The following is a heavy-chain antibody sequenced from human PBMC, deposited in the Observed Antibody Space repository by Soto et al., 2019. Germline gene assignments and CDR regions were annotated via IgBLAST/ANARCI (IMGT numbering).Heavy chain of an antibody. CDR2: IIPIFGTA. V-gene: IGHV1-69*13. Sequence: ASVKVSCKASGGTFSSYAISWVRQAPGQGLEWMGGIIPIFGTANYAQKFQGRVTITADESTSTAYMELSSLRSEDTAVYYCARDKGPYGDYPNWYFDLWGRGTLVTVSS. D-gene: IGHD4-17*01. CDR3: ARDKGPYGDYPNWYFDL. J-gene: IGHJ2*01. CDR1: GGTFSSYA.